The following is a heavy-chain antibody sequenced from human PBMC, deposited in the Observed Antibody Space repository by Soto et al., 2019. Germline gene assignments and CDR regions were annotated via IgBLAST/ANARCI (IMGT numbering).Heavy chain of an antibody. CDR3: ARSVATPGTNIDF. CDR2: IYFSGST. D-gene: IGHD6-13*01. CDR1: GGSMNCYC. Sequence: SETLSLTCSVSGGSMNCYCWSWIRQTPGQGLEWLGFIYFSGSTRYNPSLMSRLTISLDKSKRQFSMSLSSVTAADTAVYYCARSVATPGTNIDFWGQGTLVTVSS. J-gene: IGHJ4*02. V-gene: IGHV4-4*09.